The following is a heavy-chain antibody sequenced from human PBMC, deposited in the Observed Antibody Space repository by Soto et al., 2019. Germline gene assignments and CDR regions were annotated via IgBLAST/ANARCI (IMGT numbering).Heavy chain of an antibody. V-gene: IGHV4-34*01. J-gene: IGHJ6*02. CDR1: GGSFSGYY. CDR3: ARGLKFWSGYPRYYYYYGMDV. CDR2: INHSGST. Sequence: SETLSLTCAVYGGSFSGYYCSWIRQPPGKGLEWIGEINHSGSTNYNPSLKSRVTISVDTSKNQFSLKLSSVTAADTAVYYCARGLKFWSGYPRYYYYYGMDVWGQGTTVTV. D-gene: IGHD3-3*01.